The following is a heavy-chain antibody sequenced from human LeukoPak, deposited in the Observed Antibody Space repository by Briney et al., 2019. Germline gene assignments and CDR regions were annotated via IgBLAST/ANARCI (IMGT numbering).Heavy chain of an antibody. CDR2: IYSGGIT. J-gene: IGHJ4*02. Sequence: PGGSLRLSCAASGFTVSSNYMTWVRQAPGKGLEWVSVIYSGGITYYADSVKGRFTISRDNSKNTLYLQMNSLRAEDTAVYYCARDKEGYFDYWGQGTLVTVSS. CDR1: GFTVSSNY. CDR3: ARDKEGYFDY. V-gene: IGHV3-53*01.